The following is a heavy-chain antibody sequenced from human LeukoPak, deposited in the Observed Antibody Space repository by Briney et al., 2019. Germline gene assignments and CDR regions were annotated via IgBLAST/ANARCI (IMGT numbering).Heavy chain of an antibody. V-gene: IGHV3-53*01. CDR2: IYSGGST. Sequence: GGSLRLSCAASGFTVSSNYMSWVRRAPGKGLEWVSVIYSGGSTYYADSVKGRFTISRDNSKNTLYLQMNSLRAEDTAVYYCATGIAVAGKDYWGQGTLVTVSS. J-gene: IGHJ4*02. CDR1: GFTVSSNY. CDR3: ATGIAVAGKDY. D-gene: IGHD6-19*01.